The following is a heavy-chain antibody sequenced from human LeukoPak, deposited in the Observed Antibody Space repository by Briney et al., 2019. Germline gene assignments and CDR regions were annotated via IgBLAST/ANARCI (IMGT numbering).Heavy chain of an antibody. V-gene: IGHV3-48*04. CDR2: ISSSSSTI. CDR3: ARERDYSSSWYFDY. D-gene: IGHD6-13*01. CDR1: GFTFSSYS. Sequence: GGSLRLSCAASGFTFSSYSMNWVRQAPGKGLEWVSYISSSSSTIYYADSVKGRFTISRDNAKNSLYLQMNSLRAEDTAVYYCARERDYSSSWYFDYWGQGTLVTVSS. J-gene: IGHJ4*02.